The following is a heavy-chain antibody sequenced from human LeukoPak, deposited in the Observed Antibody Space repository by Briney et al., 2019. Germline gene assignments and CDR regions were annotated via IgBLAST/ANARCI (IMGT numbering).Heavy chain of an antibody. D-gene: IGHD3-3*01. J-gene: IGHJ4*02. Sequence: SVKVSCKASGGTFSSYTISWVRQAPGQGLEWMGRISPILGIANYAQKFQGRVTITADKSTSTAYMELSSLRSEDTAVYYCARIPDDFWSGYYTGFDYWGQGTLVTVSS. V-gene: IGHV1-69*02. CDR3: ARIPDDFWSGYYTGFDY. CDR2: ISPILGIA. CDR1: GGTFSSYT.